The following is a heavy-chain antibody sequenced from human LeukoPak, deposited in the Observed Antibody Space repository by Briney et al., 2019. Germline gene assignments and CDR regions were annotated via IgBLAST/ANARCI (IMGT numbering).Heavy chain of an antibody. CDR2: IWYDGSNE. V-gene: IGHV3-33*01. J-gene: IGHJ5*02. D-gene: IGHD1-1*01. Sequence: GGSLRLPCGASGFTFSNYGMHWVRQAPGKGLEWVAVIWYDGSNENYADSVKGRFTISRDNSKNTLYLQMNSLRAEDTAVYYCAREGSWGTSLAQNWFDPWGQGTLVIVSS. CDR1: GFTFSNYG. CDR3: AREGSWGTSLAQNWFDP.